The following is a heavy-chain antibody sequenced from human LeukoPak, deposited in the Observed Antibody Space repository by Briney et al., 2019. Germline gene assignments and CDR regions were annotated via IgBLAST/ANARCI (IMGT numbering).Heavy chain of an antibody. D-gene: IGHD6-13*01. V-gene: IGHV3-7*01. CDR2: IKQDGSEK. Sequence: GGSLRLSCAASGFTFSSYWMSWVRQAPGKGLEWVANIKQDGSEKYYVDSVKGRFTISRDNAKNSLYLQMNSLRAEDTAVYYCAREISGRDGGYSDYWGQGTLVTVSS. CDR3: AREISGRDGGYSDY. J-gene: IGHJ4*02. CDR1: GFTFSSYW.